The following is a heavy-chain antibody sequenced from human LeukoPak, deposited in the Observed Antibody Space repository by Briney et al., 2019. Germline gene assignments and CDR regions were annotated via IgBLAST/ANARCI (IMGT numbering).Heavy chain of an antibody. J-gene: IGHJ3*02. CDR3: IRGGIRVSGIDAFDI. Sequence: GGSLRLSCAASGFTFRDYDMHWVRQVPRRGLEWVSAIGIGDDTHYPDSVKGRFTISRENAKNSLYLQMNTLRDGDTAVYYCIRGGIRVSGIDAFDIWGQGTMVTVSS. CDR2: IGIGDDT. V-gene: IGHV3-13*01. D-gene: IGHD5/OR15-5a*01. CDR1: GFTFRDYD.